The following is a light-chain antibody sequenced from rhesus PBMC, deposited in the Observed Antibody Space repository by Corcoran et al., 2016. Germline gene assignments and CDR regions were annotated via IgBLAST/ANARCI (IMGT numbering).Light chain of an antibody. Sequence: DIQMTQSPSSLSASVGDTVTITCRASQSISNWLAWYQQKPGKAPKVLFYKASSLQRGVPSRFRGSGSGTDFTLTISSLQSEDFATYYCQQYDSSPYNFGQGTKVEIK. CDR3: QQYDSSPYN. CDR1: QSISNW. V-gene: IGKV1-22*01. J-gene: IGKJ2*01. CDR2: KAS.